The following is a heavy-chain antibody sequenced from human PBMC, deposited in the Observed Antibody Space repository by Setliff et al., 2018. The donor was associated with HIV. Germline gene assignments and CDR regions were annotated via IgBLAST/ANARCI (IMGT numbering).Heavy chain of an antibody. V-gene: IGHV4-39*07. D-gene: IGHD1-26*01. CDR2: IYYSGGT. CDR3: ASGGHRLHDY. CDR1: GGSIRSSSFY. J-gene: IGHJ4*02. Sequence: SETLSLTCTVSGGSIRSSSFYWGWIRQPPGKGLEWIGTIYYSGGTYYKSSLKSRLIISLDTSKNQFSLNLRSVTAADTAVYFCASGGHRLHDYWGQGTLVTVSS.